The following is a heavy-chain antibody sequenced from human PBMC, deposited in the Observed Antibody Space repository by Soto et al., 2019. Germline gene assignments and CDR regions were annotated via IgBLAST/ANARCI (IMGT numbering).Heavy chain of an antibody. CDR2: IDPSDSYT. Sequence: ESLKISCKGSGYSFTSYWISWVRQMPGKGLEWMGRIDPSDSYTNYSPSFQGHVTISVDKSISTAYLQWSSLKASDTAMYYCARTDSSSWYPTGYYGMDVWGQGTTVTVSS. CDR1: GYSFTSYW. D-gene: IGHD6-13*01. CDR3: ARTDSSSWYPTGYYGMDV. J-gene: IGHJ6*02. V-gene: IGHV5-10-1*01.